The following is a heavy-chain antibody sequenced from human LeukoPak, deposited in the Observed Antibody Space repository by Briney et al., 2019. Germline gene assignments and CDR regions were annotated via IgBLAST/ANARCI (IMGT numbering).Heavy chain of an antibody. V-gene: IGHV1-69*04. CDR3: ASPGRIEHGMDV. D-gene: IGHD5-18*01. CDR1: GGTFSSYA. J-gene: IGHJ6*02. Sequence: ASVKVSCKAPGGTFSSYAISWVRQAPGQGLEWMGRIIPIFGIANYAQKFQGRVTITADKSTSTAYTELSSLRSEDTAVYYCASPGRIEHGMDVWGQGTTVTVSS. CDR2: IIPIFGIA.